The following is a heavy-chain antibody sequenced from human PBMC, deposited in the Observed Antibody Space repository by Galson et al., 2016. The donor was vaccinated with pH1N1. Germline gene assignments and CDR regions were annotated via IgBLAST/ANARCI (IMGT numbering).Heavy chain of an antibody. CDR2: INPKSGGT. CDR1: GYTFTDYY. D-gene: IGHD6-19*01. V-gene: IGHV1-2*02. J-gene: IGHJ1*01. Sequence: SVKVSCKASGYTFTDYYIHWVRQAPGQGLEWMGWINPKSGGTKYAEKFQGRVAMTSDTSTSTAYMELRSLTSDDTAVYFWARAPGSGWYLGEYFQHWGQGTLLTVSS. CDR3: ARAPGSGWYLGEYFQH.